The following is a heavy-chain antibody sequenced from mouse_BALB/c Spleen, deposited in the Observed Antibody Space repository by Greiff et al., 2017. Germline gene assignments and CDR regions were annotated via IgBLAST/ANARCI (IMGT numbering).Heavy chain of an antibody. CDR2: IDPENGDT. Sequence: VQLQQSGAELVRSGASVKLSCTASGFNIKDYYMHWVKQRPEQGLEWIGWIDPENGDTEYAPKFQGKATMTADTSSNTAYLQLSSLTAEDTSVYYCIYYRYDESLDYWGQGTTLTVSS. J-gene: IGHJ2*01. CDR1: GFNIKDYY. V-gene: IGHV14-4*02. D-gene: IGHD2-14*01. CDR3: IYYRYDESLDY.